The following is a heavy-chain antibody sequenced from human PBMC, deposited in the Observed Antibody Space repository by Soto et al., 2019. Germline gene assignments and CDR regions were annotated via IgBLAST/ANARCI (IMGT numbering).Heavy chain of an antibody. D-gene: IGHD3-10*01. CDR2: ILRDGNKN. V-gene: IGHV3-30-3*01. CDR3: VRDDEGGSYCDLGY. J-gene: IGHJ4*02. Sequence: QVQLVESGGGVVQPGTSLRLSCAASGFTFRNYIMHWVRQAPGKGLEWVAIILRDGNKNYYADSVKGRFTISRDNAKNTVNLQMNSMRTEDTAIYFCVRDDEGGSYCDLGYWGLGTLVTVSS. CDR1: GFTFRNYI.